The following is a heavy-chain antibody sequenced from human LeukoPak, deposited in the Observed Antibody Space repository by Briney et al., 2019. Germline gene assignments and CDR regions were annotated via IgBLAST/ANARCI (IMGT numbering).Heavy chain of an antibody. D-gene: IGHD3/OR15-3a*01. J-gene: IGHJ4*02. CDR1: GYTFTGYY. Sequence: GASVKVSCKASGYTFTGYYIHWVRQAPGQGLEWMGWINPNSGGTDYAQKFQGRVTMTRDTSISTTYMDLSKLKSDDSAVYYCARVLPDGFFPLEYWGQGTLVTASS. CDR3: ARVLPDGFFPLEY. V-gene: IGHV1-2*02. CDR2: INPNSGGT.